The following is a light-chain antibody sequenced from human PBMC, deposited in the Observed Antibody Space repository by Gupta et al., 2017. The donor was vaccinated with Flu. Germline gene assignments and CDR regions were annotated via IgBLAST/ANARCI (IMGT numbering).Light chain of an antibody. CDR3: CSDAGTYNVVL. CDR2: DIS. Sequence: VTISCTGTSGDLGGYTVVAWYQHRPGKAPKLMIYDISQRSSGVPTRFSGSKSANTASLTISGLRAEDEADYYCCSDAGTYNVVLFGGGTKLTVL. J-gene: IGLJ2*01. V-gene: IGLV2-11*01. CDR1: SGDLGGYTV.